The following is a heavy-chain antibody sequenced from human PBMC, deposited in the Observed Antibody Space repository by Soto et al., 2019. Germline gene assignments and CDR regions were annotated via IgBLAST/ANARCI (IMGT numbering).Heavy chain of an antibody. CDR3: ARVGEVELWEQLYFDY. CDR1: GYTFTSYG. Sequence: ASVKVSCKASGYTFTSYGISWVRQAPGQGLEWMGWISAYNGNTNYAQKLQGRVTMTTDTSTSTAYMELRSLRSDDTAVYYCARVGEVELWEQLYFDYWGQGPLVTVAS. J-gene: IGHJ4*02. CDR2: ISAYNGNT. D-gene: IGHD3-16*01. V-gene: IGHV1-18*01.